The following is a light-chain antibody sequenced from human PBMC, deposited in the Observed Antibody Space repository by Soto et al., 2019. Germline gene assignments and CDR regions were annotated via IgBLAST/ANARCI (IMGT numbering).Light chain of an antibody. J-gene: IGLJ3*02. CDR1: YSDVGYYSL. CDR2: EVG. Sequence: QSALTQPASVSGSPGQSITISCTGTYSDVGYYSLVSWYQQHPVKAPKLIIYEVGNRPSGVSNRFSGSKSGNTASLTISGLQADDDGDYYCSSYTTRDTLVFGGGTKLTVL. V-gene: IGLV2-14*01. CDR3: SSYTTRDTLV.